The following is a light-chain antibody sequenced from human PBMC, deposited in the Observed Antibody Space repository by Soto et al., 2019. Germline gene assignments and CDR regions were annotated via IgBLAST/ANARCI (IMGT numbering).Light chain of an antibody. CDR3: QTWGSGIRV. Sequence: QTVVTQSPSASASLGASVKLTCTLSSGHSRYAIAWHQQQPEKGPRYLMKVNSDGGHIKGDGIPDRFSGSSSGAERYLTISSLQSDDEADYYCQTWGSGIRVFGGGTKLTVL. J-gene: IGLJ2*01. V-gene: IGLV4-69*01. CDR2: VNSDGGH. CDR1: SGHSRYA.